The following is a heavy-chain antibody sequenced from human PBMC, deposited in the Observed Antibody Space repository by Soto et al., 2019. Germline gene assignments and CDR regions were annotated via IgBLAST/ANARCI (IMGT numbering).Heavy chain of an antibody. J-gene: IGHJ4*02. CDR3: ARSDGRY. Sequence: SETLSLTCAVSGVSVNSGNYYWSWIRQTPGKGLEWIGYIYQSGSTRYNPSLKSRVTISLDTSKNQFSLKMSSVTAADTAVYYCARSDGRYWGQGTLVTVSS. V-gene: IGHV4-61*01. CDR2: IYQSGST. CDR1: GVSVNSGNYY.